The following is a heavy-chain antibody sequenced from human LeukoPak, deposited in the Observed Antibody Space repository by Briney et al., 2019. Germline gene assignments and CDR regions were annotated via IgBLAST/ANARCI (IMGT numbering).Heavy chain of an antibody. D-gene: IGHD6-13*01. Sequence: PSETLSLTCTVSSGSISTYYWSWIRQPPGKGLEWIGSIYYSGSTFYNPSLKSLVTISVDTSKNQFSLKLSSVTAADTAVYYCASYHLGIYFFDYWGQGTLVTVSS. J-gene: IGHJ4*02. CDR3: ASYHLGIYFFDY. V-gene: IGHV4-59*05. CDR2: IYYSGST. CDR1: SGSISTYY.